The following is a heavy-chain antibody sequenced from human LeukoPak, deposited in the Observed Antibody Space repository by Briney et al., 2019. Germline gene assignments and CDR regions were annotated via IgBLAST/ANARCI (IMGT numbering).Heavy chain of an antibody. CDR3: ATDKLRYFDWLPDY. CDR1: GYTLTELS. D-gene: IGHD3-9*01. V-gene: IGHV1-24*01. J-gene: IGHJ4*02. Sequence: GASVKVSCKVSGYTLTELSMHWVRQAPGKGHEWMGGFDPEDGETIYAQKFQGRVTMTEDTSTDTAYMELSSLRSEDTAVYYCATDKLRYFDWLPDYWGQGTLVTVSS. CDR2: FDPEDGET.